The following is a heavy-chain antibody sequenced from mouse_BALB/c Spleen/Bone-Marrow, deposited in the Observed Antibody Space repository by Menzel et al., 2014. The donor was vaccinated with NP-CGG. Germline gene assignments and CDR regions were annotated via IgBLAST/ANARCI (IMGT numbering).Heavy chain of an antibody. CDR1: GDSITSGY. J-gene: IGHJ1*01. V-gene: IGHV3-8*02. CDR2: ISYSGST. D-gene: IGHD2-4*01. Sequence: EVQLQQSGPSLVKPSQTLSLTCSVTGDSITSGYWNWIRKFPGNKLEYMGYISYSGSTYYNPSLKSRISITRDTSKNQYYLQLNSVTTEDTATYYCANKGIYYDPLYWYFDVWGAGTTVTVSS. CDR3: ANKGIYYDPLYWYFDV.